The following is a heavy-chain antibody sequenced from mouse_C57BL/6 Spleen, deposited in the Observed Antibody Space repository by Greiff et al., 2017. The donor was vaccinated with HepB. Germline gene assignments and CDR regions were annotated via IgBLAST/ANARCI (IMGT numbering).Heavy chain of an antibody. Sequence: DVKLQESGGGLVQPGGSLSLSCAASGFTFTDYYMSWVRQPPGKALEWLGFIRNKANGYTTEYSASVKGRFTISRDNSQSILYLQMNALRAEDSATYYCARWDYYGSSYYFDYWGQGTTLTVSS. J-gene: IGHJ2*01. V-gene: IGHV7-3*01. CDR1: GFTFTDYY. D-gene: IGHD1-1*01. CDR3: ARWDYYGSSYYFDY. CDR2: IRNKANGYTT.